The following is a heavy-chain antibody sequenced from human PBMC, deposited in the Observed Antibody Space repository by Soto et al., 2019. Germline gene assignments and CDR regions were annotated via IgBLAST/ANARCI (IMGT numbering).Heavy chain of an antibody. D-gene: IGHD3-22*01. CDR1: GFTFTSSA. V-gene: IGHV1-58*01. CDR3: AAGPLYYYDSSGYPPPRY. J-gene: IGHJ4*02. CDR2: IVVGSGNT. Sequence: GASVKVSCKASGFTFTSSAVQWVRQARGQRLEWIGWIVVGSGNTNYAQKFQERVTITRDMSTSTAYMELSSLRSEDTAVYYCAAGPLYYYDSSGYPPPRYWGQGTLVTVSS.